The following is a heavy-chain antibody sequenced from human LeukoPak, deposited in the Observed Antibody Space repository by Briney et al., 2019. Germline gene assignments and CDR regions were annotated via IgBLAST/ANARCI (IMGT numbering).Heavy chain of an antibody. J-gene: IGHJ5*02. Sequence: PGGSLRLSCAASGFTFSDYYMSWIRQAPGKGLEWVSYISSSGSTIYYADSVKGRFTISRDNAKSSLYLQMNSLRAGDTAVYYSARVGDARWNHWFDPWGQGTLVTVSS. CDR3: ARVGDARWNHWFDP. CDR2: ISSSGSTI. V-gene: IGHV3-11*04. CDR1: GFTFSDYY. D-gene: IGHD3-10*01.